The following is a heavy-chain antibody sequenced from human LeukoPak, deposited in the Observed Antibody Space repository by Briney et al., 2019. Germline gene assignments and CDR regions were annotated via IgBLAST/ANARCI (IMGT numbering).Heavy chain of an antibody. CDR2: IYHSGST. D-gene: IGHD3-22*01. CDR3: ARDGTKYYHDSSGYSPDRPYNNWFDP. CDR1: GYSISSGYY. J-gene: IGHJ5*02. Sequence: RPSETLSLTCTVSGYSISSGYYWGWIRQPPGKGLEWIGSIYHSGSTYYNPSLKSRVTISVDTSKNQFSLKLSSVTAADTAVYYCARDGTKYYHDSSGYSPDRPYNNWFDPWGQGTLVTVSS. V-gene: IGHV4-38-2*02.